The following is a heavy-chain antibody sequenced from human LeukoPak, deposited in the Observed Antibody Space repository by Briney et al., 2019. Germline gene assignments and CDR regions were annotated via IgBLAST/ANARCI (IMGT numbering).Heavy chain of an antibody. J-gene: IGHJ4*02. V-gene: IGHV3-30*04. CDR2: ISYDGSNK. CDR1: GFTFSSYA. D-gene: IGHD3-10*01. Sequence: PGGSLRLSCAASGFTFSSYAMHWVRQAPGKGLEWVAVISYDGSNKYYADSVKGRFTISRDNSKNTLYPQMNSLRAEDTAVYYCARDGLGYYASGSPQNYFDYWGQGTLVTVSS. CDR3: ARDGLGYYASGSPQNYFDY.